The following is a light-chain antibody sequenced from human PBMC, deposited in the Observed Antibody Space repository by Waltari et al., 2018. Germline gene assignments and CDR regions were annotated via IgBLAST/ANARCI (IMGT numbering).Light chain of an antibody. CDR2: AFS. CDR1: RSNIGAGYD. Sequence: QSVLTQPPSVSGAPGHSVTISCTGSRSNIGAGYDVHWYQHLPGAAPKLLIYAFSNRPSGVPDRFYGSKSGTSASLATNGLQAEDEAVYYCQSYDSSLSAVFGGGTKVTVL. CDR3: QSYDSSLSAV. J-gene: IGLJ3*02. V-gene: IGLV1-40*01.